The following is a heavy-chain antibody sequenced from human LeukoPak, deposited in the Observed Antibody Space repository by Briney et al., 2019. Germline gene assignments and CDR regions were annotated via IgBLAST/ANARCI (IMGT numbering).Heavy chain of an antibody. D-gene: IGHD3-22*01. V-gene: IGHV3-21*01. CDR3: ARERSMYYYDSSGHNFDY. Sequence: GGSLRLSCAASGFTFSNAWMSWVRQAPGKGLEWVSSISSSSSYIYYADSVKGRVTISRDNDKNSLYLQMNSLRAEDTAVYYCARERSMYYYDSSGHNFDYWGQGTLVTVSS. J-gene: IGHJ4*02. CDR2: ISSSSSYI. CDR1: GFTFSNAW.